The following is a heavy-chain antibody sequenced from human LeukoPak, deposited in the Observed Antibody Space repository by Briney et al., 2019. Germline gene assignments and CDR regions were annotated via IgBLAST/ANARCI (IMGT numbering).Heavy chain of an antibody. J-gene: IGHJ4*02. Sequence: SETLSLTCTVSDDSISDYYRGWIRQPPGKGLEWIGYFHNSGTSTYNPPLKSRVTISADTSKNQFSLKLNSLTTADTAVYYCTRGAGWLIDYWGQGILVTVSS. CDR1: DDSISDYY. CDR3: TRGAGWLIDY. D-gene: IGHD3-16*01. CDR2: FHNSGTS. V-gene: IGHV4-59*01.